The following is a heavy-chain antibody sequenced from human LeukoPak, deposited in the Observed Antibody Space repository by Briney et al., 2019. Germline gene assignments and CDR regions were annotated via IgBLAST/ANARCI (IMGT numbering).Heavy chain of an antibody. CDR3: ARVGGYSSSWTFDY. CDR1: GDTVSSNSAA. CDR2: TYYRSKWYN. J-gene: IGHJ4*02. D-gene: IGHD6-13*01. Sequence: SQTLSLTCAISGDTVSSNSAAWNWIRQSPSRGLECLGRTYYRSKWYNDYAVSVKGRITINPDTSKNQFSLQLNSVTPEDTAVYYCARVGGYSSSWTFDYWGQGTLVTVSS. V-gene: IGHV6-1*01.